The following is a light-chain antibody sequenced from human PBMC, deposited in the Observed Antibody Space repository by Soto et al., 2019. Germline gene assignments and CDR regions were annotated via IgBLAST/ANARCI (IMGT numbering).Light chain of an antibody. CDR2: RTS. Sequence: EIVLTQSPGTLSLSPGQGATLSCRASQSLSSIYLAWYQQKPGQAPRLLIYRTSSRATGIPDRFSGSGSGTDFTLTISRLEPEDFAVYYCQQFSSYPRTFGGGTKVDIK. CDR1: QSLSSIY. V-gene: IGKV3-20*01. CDR3: QQFSSYPRT. J-gene: IGKJ4*01.